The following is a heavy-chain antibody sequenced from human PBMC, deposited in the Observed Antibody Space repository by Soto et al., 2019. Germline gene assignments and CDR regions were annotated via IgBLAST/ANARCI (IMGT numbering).Heavy chain of an antibody. Sequence: PSQTLSLTCAISLDRVSSISTAWNWISQSPSRGLEWLGRTYYRSKWFNDYAISVKSRITITPDTSKNQFSLQLNSVTPEDTAVYYCASPSGASDATDLWGQGKMFAVSS. CDR3: ASPSGASDATDL. CDR1: LDRVSSISTA. V-gene: IGHV6-1*01. D-gene: IGHD2-15*01. J-gene: IGHJ3*01. CDR2: TYYRSKWFN.